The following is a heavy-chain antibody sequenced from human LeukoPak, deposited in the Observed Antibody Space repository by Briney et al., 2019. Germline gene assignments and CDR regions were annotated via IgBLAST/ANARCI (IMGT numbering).Heavy chain of an antibody. D-gene: IGHD1-26*01. J-gene: IGHJ4*02. CDR1: GFTFSSYA. V-gene: IGHV3-23*01. CDR2: ISGRGGSGGST. Sequence: GGSLRLSCAASGFTFSSYAMSWVRQAPGKGLEWVSNISGRGGSGGSTYYADSVKGRFTISRDNAKNSLYLQMNSLRAEDTAVYYCARTSLSGSYDFDYWGQGTLVTVSS. CDR3: ARTSLSGSYDFDY.